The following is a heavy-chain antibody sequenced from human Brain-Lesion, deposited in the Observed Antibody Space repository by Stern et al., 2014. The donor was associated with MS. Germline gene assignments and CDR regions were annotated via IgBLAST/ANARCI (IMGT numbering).Heavy chain of an antibody. Sequence: QVQLQESGPGLVKPSETLSLTCTVAGGSVSSTSYAWAWIRQPPGKGLEWIGTIYYSGNTYYSPSLNSRLPISLDPSKNRFSRQLSSVTAADTAVYYCAGEEDIRYCSCGSCTGNWFDPWGQGTLVTVSS. CDR1: GGSVSSTSYA. D-gene: IGHD2-15*01. CDR3: AGEEDIRYCSCGSCTGNWFDP. CDR2: IYYSGNT. J-gene: IGHJ5*02. V-gene: IGHV4-39*01.